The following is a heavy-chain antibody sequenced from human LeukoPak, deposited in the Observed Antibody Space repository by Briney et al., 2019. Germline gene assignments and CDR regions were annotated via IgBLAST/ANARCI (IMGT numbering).Heavy chain of an antibody. V-gene: IGHV3-11*01. CDR1: GLTFSDYY. CDR3: ARDGHAYGRGSPHY. J-gene: IGHJ4*02. CDR2: ISSSGSTK. Sequence: GGSLRLSCAASGLTFSDYYMSWIRQAPGKGLEWVSYISSSGSTKYYADSVKGRFTISRDNAKNSYLQMNSLRAEGTAVYYCARDGHAYGRGSPHYWGQGTLVTVSS. D-gene: IGHD3-10*01.